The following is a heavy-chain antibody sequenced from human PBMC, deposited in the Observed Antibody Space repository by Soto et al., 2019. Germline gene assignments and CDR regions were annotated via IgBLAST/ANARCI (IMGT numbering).Heavy chain of an antibody. J-gene: IGHJ4*02. CDR1: GYSISSGYY. Sequence: PSETLSLTCAVSGYSISSGYYWGWIRQPPGKGLEWIGYIYYSGSTYYNPSLKSRVTISVDTSKNQFSLKLSSVTAADTAVYYCARGGYAPALFDYWGQGTLVTVSS. CDR2: IYYSGST. D-gene: IGHD5-12*01. V-gene: IGHV4-31*11. CDR3: ARGGYAPALFDY.